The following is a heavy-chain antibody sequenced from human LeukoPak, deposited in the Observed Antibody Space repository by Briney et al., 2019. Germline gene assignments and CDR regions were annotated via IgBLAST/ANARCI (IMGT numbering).Heavy chain of an antibody. CDR3: AGGYADFDY. D-gene: IGHD2-15*01. CDR1: GFAFRNYG. CDR2: ISSSSSYI. Sequence: GGSLRLSCVASGFAFRNYGMHWVRQAPGKGLEWVSSISSSSSYIYYADSVKGRFTISRDNAKNSLYLQMNSLRAEDTAVYYCAGGYADFDYWGQGTLVTVSS. J-gene: IGHJ4*02. V-gene: IGHV3-21*01.